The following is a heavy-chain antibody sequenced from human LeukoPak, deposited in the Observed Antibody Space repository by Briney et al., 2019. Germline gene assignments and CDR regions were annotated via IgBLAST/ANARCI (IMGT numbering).Heavy chain of an antibody. V-gene: IGHV1-69*05. J-gene: IGHJ6*03. CDR1: GGTFSSYA. Sequence: SVKVSCKASGGTFSSYAISWVRQAPGQGLEWMGGIIPIFGTANYAQKFQGRVTITRNTSISTAYMELSSLRSEDTAVYYCARGGGGSGYYYYYYYMDVWGKGTTVTVSS. CDR2: IIPIFGTA. D-gene: IGHD2-15*01. CDR3: ARGGGGSGYYYYYYYMDV.